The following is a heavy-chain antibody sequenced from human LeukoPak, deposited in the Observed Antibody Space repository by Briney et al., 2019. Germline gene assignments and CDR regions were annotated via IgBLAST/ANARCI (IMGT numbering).Heavy chain of an antibody. Sequence: PGGSLRLSCAASGFTFSSYSMNWVRQTPGKGLEWEANIRQDGTEIYYVDSVKGRFTISRDNAKNSLYLQMNSLRADDTAVYYCARCSSRRSASDYWGQGTLVTVSS. CDR3: ARCSSRRSASDY. V-gene: IGHV3-7*01. D-gene: IGHD3-10*02. CDR1: GFTFSSYS. J-gene: IGHJ4*02. CDR2: IRQDGTEI.